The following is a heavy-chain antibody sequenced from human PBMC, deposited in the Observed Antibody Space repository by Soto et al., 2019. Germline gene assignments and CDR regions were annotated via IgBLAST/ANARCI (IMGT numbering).Heavy chain of an antibody. Sequence: GGSLRLSYAASGFTLSNHWMHWVRQAPGKGLVWVSRINGDGRTMNYADSVKGRFTISSDDAKNTLYLQMSSLGADDTAVYHCARGQSSSTRLDSWGQGTLVTVSS. CDR2: INGDGRTM. CDR1: GFTLSNHW. CDR3: ARGQSSSTRLDS. V-gene: IGHV3-74*01. J-gene: IGHJ4*02. D-gene: IGHD2-2*01.